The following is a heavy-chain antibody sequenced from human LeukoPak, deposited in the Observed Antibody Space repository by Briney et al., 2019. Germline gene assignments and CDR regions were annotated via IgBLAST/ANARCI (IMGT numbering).Heavy chain of an antibody. Sequence: GGSLRLSCAASGFTFSSYWMHWVRQAPGKGLVWVSRINSDGRNTSYVDSVKGRFTISRDNAKNTLNLQMNSLRAEDTAVYYCAKDPTHYRVWDYYETIGLSYWGQGTLVTVSS. CDR2: INSDGRNT. CDR3: AKDPTHYRVWDYYETIGLSY. D-gene: IGHD3-22*01. J-gene: IGHJ4*02. CDR1: GFTFSSYW. V-gene: IGHV3-74*01.